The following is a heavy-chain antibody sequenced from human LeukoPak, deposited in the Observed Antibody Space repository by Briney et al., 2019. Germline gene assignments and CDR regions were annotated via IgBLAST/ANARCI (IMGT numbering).Heavy chain of an antibody. CDR1: GGSISSSSYY. J-gene: IGHJ4*02. V-gene: IGHV4-39*07. Sequence: PSETLSLTCTVSGGSISSSSYYWSWIRQPPGKGLEWIGEINHSGSTNYNPSLKSRVTISVDTSKNQFSLKLSSVTAADTAVYYCARLIDNWGQGTLVTVSS. CDR3: ARLIDN. CDR2: INHSGST.